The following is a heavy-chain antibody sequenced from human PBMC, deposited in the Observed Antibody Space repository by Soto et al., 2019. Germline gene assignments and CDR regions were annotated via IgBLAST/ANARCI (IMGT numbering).Heavy chain of an antibody. V-gene: IGHV3-30*18. Sequence: ESGGGVVQPGTSLRLSCAASGFSFSSYGMHWVRQAPGKGLEWVAVISYDGSHKFYADSVKGRFSISRDNSKNTLYLQMSSLRDDDTALYYCAKDPRPVIQMVRGLLEYCGQGALVTVSS. J-gene: IGHJ4*02. CDR1: GFSFSSYG. D-gene: IGHD3-10*01. CDR2: ISYDGSHK. CDR3: AKDPRPVIQMVRGLLEY.